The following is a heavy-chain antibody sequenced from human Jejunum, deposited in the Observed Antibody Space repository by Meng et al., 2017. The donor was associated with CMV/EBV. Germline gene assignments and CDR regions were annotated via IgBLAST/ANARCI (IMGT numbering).Heavy chain of an antibody. CDR2: IIPILNEP. CDR1: YG. D-gene: IGHD4-11*01. V-gene: IGHV1-69*04. J-gene: IGHJ6*02. Sequence: YGISWVRPTRGQGLAWMGRIIPILNEPTSAREFQNSVTITVEKSTDTSTTTAYLELRSLKNGDTAVYYYGRLNSLSDYAMDVWGQGTTVTVSS. CDR3: GRLNSLSDYAMDV.